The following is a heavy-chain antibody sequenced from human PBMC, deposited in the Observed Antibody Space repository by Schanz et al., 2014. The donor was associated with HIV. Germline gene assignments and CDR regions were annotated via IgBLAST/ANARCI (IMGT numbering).Heavy chain of an antibody. CDR3: ARDYHWNWFDP. CDR1: GFTFDSYG. V-gene: IGHV3-7*01. J-gene: IGHJ5*02. D-gene: IGHD1-20*01. Sequence: VRLVESGGGVVRPGRSLRLSCAASGFTFDSYGMHWVRQAPGKGLEWVANIKEDGSEKYHADSVKGRFTISRDNAKNSLFLQMNSLRAEDTAVYYCARDYHWNWFDPWGQGTLVTVSS. CDR2: IKEDGSEK.